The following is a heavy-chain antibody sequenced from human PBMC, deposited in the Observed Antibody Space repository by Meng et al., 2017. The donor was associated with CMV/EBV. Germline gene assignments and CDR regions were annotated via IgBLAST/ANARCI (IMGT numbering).Heavy chain of an antibody. J-gene: IGHJ4*02. CDR3: AKASMDYSNYAGYFGY. CDR1: GFTFSSYG. Sequence: SCAASGFTFSSYGMHWVRQAPGKGLEWVAFIRYDGSNKYYADSVKGRFTISRDNSKNTLYLQMNSLRAEDTAVYYCAKASMDYSNYAGYFGYWGQGTLVTVSS. V-gene: IGHV3-30*02. CDR2: IRYDGSNK. D-gene: IGHD4-11*01.